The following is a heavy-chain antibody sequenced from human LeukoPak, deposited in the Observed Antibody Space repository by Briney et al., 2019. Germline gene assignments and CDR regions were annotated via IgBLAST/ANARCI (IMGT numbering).Heavy chain of an antibody. CDR3: ARRHRGRYQALDY. D-gene: IGHD3-16*02. V-gene: IGHV4-38-2*02. J-gene: IGHJ4*02. CDR2: IYHSGST. CDR1: GYSISSGYY. Sequence: PSETLSLTCTVSGYSISSGYYWDWIRQPPGKGLEWIGSIYHSGSTYYNPSLKSRVTISVDTSKNQFSLKLSSVTAADTAVYYCARRHRGRYQALDYWGPGDLVTVSS.